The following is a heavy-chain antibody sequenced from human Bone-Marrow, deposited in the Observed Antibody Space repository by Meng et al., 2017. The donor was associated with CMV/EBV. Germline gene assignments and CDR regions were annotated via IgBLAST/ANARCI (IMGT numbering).Heavy chain of an antibody. D-gene: IGHD3-9*01. CDR2: ISWNSGSI. V-gene: IGHV3-9*03. CDR1: GFTFDDYA. CDR3: ATSPLDWVPVRLDY. J-gene: IGHJ4*02. Sequence: GGSLRLSCAASGFTFDDYAMHWVRQAPGKGLEWVSGISWNSGSIGYADSVKGRFTISRDNAKNSLYLQMNSLRAEDMALYYCATSPLDWVPVRLDYWGQGTLVTVSS.